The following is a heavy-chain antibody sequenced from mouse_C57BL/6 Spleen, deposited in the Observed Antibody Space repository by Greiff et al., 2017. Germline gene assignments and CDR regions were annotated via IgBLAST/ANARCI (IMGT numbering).Heavy chain of an antibody. Sequence: QVQLKQPGAELVKPGASVKLSCKASGYTFTSYWMHWVKQRPGQGLEWIGMIHPNSGSTNYNEKFKSKATLTVDKSSSTAYMQLSSLTSEDSAVYYCALITTVVAGDYAMDYWGQGTSVTVSS. CDR3: ALITTVVAGDYAMDY. CDR2: IHPNSGST. J-gene: IGHJ4*01. D-gene: IGHD1-1*01. CDR1: GYTFTSYW. V-gene: IGHV1-64*01.